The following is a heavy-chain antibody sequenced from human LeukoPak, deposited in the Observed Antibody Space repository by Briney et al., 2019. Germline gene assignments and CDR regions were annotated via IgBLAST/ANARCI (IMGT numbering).Heavy chain of an antibody. CDR1: GFTFSSYG. Sequence: GGSLRLSCAASGFTFSSYGMHWVLQAPGKGLEWVAFIRYDGSNKYYADSVKGRFTISRDNSKNTLYLQMNSLRAEDTAVYYCARGSKYNSRWSRNKWFDPWGQGTLVTVSS. J-gene: IGHJ5*02. V-gene: IGHV3-30*02. CDR3: ARGSKYNSRWSRNKWFDP. D-gene: IGHD6-13*01. CDR2: IRYDGSNK.